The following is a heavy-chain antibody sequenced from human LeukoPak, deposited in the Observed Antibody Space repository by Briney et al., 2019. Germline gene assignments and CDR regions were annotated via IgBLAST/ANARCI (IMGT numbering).Heavy chain of an antibody. Sequence: PGGSLRLSCATSGFPFSAYDMHWVRQAPGKGLEWVSAFGSAGDTYYPGAVKGRFTTSRDNAENSLYLQMNSLRADDTAVYYCARAYSSSWARGYFDYWGQGSLVTVSS. V-gene: IGHV3-13*01. D-gene: IGHD6-13*01. CDR1: GFPFSAYD. CDR3: ARAYSSSWARGYFDY. CDR2: FGSAGDT. J-gene: IGHJ4*02.